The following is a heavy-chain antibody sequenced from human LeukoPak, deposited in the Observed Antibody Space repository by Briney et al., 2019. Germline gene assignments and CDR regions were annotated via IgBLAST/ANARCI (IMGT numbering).Heavy chain of an antibody. V-gene: IGHV4-59*01. D-gene: IGHD5-18*01. CDR3: AREGIQLGYGWFDP. CDR2: IYYSGST. J-gene: IGHJ5*02. Sequence: GYIYYSGSTNYNPSLKSRVTISVDTSKNQFSLKLSSVTAADTAVYYCAREGIQLGYGWFDPWGQGTLVTVSS.